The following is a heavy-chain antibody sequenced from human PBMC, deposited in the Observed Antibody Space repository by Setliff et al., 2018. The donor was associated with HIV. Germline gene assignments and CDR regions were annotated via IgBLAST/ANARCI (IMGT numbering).Heavy chain of an antibody. J-gene: IGHJ6*02. CDR3: AREQYHFVVDYYYYYGMDV. V-gene: IGHV4-61*02. D-gene: IGHD2-15*01. Sequence: SETLSLTCTVSGGSISSGAYLWAWIRQPAGKGLEWIGRIFRAGNATYSPSLKSRATMSIDASQNQFSLKLKHVTAADTAVYDCAREQYHFVVDYYYYYGMDVWGQGKTVTVSS. CDR2: IFRAGNA. CDR1: GGSISSGAYL.